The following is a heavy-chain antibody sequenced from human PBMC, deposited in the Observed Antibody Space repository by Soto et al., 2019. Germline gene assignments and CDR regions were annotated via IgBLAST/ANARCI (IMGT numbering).Heavy chain of an antibody. V-gene: IGHV3-23*01. CDR3: ARGLEAGYDFAY. J-gene: IGHJ4*02. Sequence: EVQLLESGGRLIQPGGSLILSCAASGFTFSSYAMSWIRQAPGKGPEWVAGITTSGDRSGYADSVKGRFTVSRDNSQNTMYLQLNSLRGDDTAIYYCARGLEAGYDFAYWGQGTVVTVSS. CDR1: GFTFSSYA. D-gene: IGHD3-16*01. CDR2: ITTSGDRS.